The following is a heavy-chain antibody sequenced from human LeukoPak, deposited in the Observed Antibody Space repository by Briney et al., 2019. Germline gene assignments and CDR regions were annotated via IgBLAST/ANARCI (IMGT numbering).Heavy chain of an antibody. Sequence: GGPLRLSCAASGFTFSSYAMSWVRQAPGKGLEWVSAISGSGGSTYYADSVKGRFTISRDNSKNTLYLQMNSLRAEDTAVYYCAKGRTGGNPLGGGYWGQGTLVTVSS. D-gene: IGHD4-23*01. CDR1: GFTFSSYA. V-gene: IGHV3-23*01. J-gene: IGHJ4*02. CDR3: AKGRTGGNPLGGGY. CDR2: ISGSGGST.